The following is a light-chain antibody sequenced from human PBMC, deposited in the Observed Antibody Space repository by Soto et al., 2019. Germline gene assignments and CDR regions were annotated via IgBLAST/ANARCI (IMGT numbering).Light chain of an antibody. CDR3: GAWDGSLDTQV. V-gene: IGLV1-51*01. Sequence: QSVLTQPPSVSAAPGQKVTISCSGSSSNIGNNYVSWYQQLPGTVPKLLIYDNDKRPSGIPDRFAGSKSGTSATLGIIGLQTGDEADYYCGAWDGSLDTQVFGGGTKVTVL. CDR1: SSNIGNNY. J-gene: IGLJ2*01. CDR2: DND.